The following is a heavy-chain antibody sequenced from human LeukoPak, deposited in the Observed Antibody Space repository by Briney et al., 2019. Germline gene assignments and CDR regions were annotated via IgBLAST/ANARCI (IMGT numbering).Heavy chain of an antibody. CDR3: ARDQSLLYFDY. CDR2: TWYDGSNK. V-gene: IGHV3-33*01. D-gene: IGHD2-15*01. CDR1: GFTFSSYG. Sequence: GGSLRLSCAASGFTFSSYGMHWVRQAPGKGLEWVALTWYDGSNKSYGDSVKGRFTISRDNSKNTLYLQMSSLRADDTAVYYCARDQSLLYFDYWGQGTLVTVSS. J-gene: IGHJ4*02.